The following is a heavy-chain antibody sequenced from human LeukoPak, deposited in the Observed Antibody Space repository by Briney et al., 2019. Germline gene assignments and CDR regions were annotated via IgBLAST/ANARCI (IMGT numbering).Heavy chain of an antibody. Sequence: SETLSLTCTVSGYSIGSGYYWGWIRQPPGKGLEWIGSIYHSGSTYSSPSLKSRVTISVDTSRNQFSLKLTSVTAADTAVYYCARSTSGWFWFDPWGQGTLVTASS. J-gene: IGHJ5*02. CDR2: IYHSGST. D-gene: IGHD6-19*01. CDR1: GYSIGSGYY. CDR3: ARSTSGWFWFDP. V-gene: IGHV4-38-2*02.